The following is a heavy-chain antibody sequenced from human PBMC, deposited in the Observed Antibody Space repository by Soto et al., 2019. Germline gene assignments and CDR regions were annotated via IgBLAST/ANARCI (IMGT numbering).Heavy chain of an antibody. CDR1: GGSISSGGYS. D-gene: IGHD4-17*01. V-gene: IGHV4-30-2*01. CDR3: ARTSATVTTLDY. Sequence: SETLSLTCAVSGGSISSGGYSWSLIRQPPGKGLEWIGYIYHSGSTYYNPSLKRRVTISVDRSKNQSSLKLSSATAADTAVYYCARTSATVTTLDYWGQGTLDTVSS. CDR2: IYHSGST. J-gene: IGHJ4*02.